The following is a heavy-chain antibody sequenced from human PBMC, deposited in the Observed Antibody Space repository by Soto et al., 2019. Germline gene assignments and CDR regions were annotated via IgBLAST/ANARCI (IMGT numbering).Heavy chain of an antibody. CDR2: IYHSGGT. CDR1: GYSISSGYY. J-gene: IGHJ6*02. Sequence: SETLSLTCAVSGYSISSGYYWGWIRQPPGKGLEWIGSIYHSGGTYYNPSLKSRVTISVDTSKNQFSLKLSSVTAADTAVYYCARGGRTYGMDVWGQGTAVTVSS. D-gene: IGHD2-8*01. V-gene: IGHV4-38-2*01. CDR3: ARGGRTYGMDV.